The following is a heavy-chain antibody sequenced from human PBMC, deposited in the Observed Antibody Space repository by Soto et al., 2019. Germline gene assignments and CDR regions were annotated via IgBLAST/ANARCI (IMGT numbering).Heavy chain of an antibody. CDR3: TGGWEIRGYSDY. V-gene: IGHV3-30-3*01. CDR2: ISYDGSNK. D-gene: IGHD6-19*01. CDR1: GFTFRFYP. J-gene: IGHJ4*02. Sequence: QVQLVESGGGVVQPGRSLRLSCAASGFTFRFYPMHWVRQAPGKGLEWVADISYDGSNKYYTDSVKGRFTISRDNSNNTPYLQMHALRAEDTAVYKCTGGWEIRGYSDYWGQGTVVTVSS.